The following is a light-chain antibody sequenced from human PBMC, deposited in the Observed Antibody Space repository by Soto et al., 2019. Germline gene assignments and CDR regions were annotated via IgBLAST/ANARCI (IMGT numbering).Light chain of an antibody. CDR2: GAS. CDR3: QQYDSSRT. Sequence: EIVLTHSPGTLSLSPGESATLSCRASQSVDSRFLAWYQQKPGQAPRLLMYGASTRATGIPDRFSGSGSGTDFTLSISSLEPEDFAVYYCQQYDSSRTFGQGTKVEMK. CDR1: QSVDSRF. V-gene: IGKV3-20*01. J-gene: IGKJ1*01.